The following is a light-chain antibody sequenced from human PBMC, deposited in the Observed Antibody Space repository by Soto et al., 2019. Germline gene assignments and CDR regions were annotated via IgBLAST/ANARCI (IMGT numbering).Light chain of an antibody. V-gene: IGKV1-39*01. CDR3: HHSYSTPFA. CDR1: QSISTH. J-gene: IGKJ3*01. CDR2: AAS. Sequence: DIPMTQSPSSLSASVGDRVTITCRASQSISTHLNWYQQKPGNAPNLLIYAASILRSGVPSRFSGGGSEAEFTLTISSLQTEDFATYYCHHSYSTPFAFGPGNKVDIK.